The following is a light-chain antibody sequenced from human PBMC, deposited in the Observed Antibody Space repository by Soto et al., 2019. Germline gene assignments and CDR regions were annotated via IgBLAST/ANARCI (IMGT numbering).Light chain of an antibody. CDR1: SSDVGAYNY. Sequence: QSAVTQPASVSGSPGQSIPISCTGTSSDVGAYNYVSWYQQHPGKAPKLMIFEVSDRPSGVSNRFSGSKSGNTASLTISGLQAEDEVDYYCSSYTSSNTLVFGGGTKLTVL. V-gene: IGLV2-14*01. J-gene: IGLJ2*01. CDR3: SSYTSSNTLV. CDR2: EVS.